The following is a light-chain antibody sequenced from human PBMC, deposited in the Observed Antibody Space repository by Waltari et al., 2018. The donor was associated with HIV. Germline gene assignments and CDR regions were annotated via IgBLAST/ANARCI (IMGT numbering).Light chain of an antibody. J-gene: IGKJ1*01. CDR2: WAS. Sequence: DIVMTQSPDSLAVSLGERATINCKSGQSLLYRPNNKYSLAWYQQNPGRPPKLIIYWASTRESGVPDRFSGSGSDTDFTLTISSMQAEDVAVYYCQQYLNNPWTFGQGTKVEIK. CDR3: QQYLNNPWT. V-gene: IGKV4-1*01. CDR1: QSLLYRPNNKYS.